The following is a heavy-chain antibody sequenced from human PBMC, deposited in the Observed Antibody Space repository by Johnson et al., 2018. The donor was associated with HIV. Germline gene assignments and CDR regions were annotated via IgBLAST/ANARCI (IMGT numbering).Heavy chain of an antibody. CDR3: ARDTKVPRYNWNDGAFDM. J-gene: IGHJ3*02. D-gene: IGHD1-1*01. Sequence: VQLVESGGGVVQPGRSLRLSCAASGFTFSTYAMHWVRQAPGKGLEWVAFIRYDGSNKYYTDSVKGRFTISRDNSKNTLYLQMSSLRAEDTAVYYCARDTKVPRYNWNDGAFDMWGQGTMVTVSS. V-gene: IGHV3-30*04. CDR2: IRYDGSNK. CDR1: GFTFSTYA.